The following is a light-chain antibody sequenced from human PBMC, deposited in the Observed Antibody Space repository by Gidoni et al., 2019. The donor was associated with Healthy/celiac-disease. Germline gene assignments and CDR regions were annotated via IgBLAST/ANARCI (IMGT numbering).Light chain of an antibody. J-gene: IGKJ4*01. CDR3: QQRSNWPPELT. CDR1: QSVSSY. V-gene: IGKV3-11*01. Sequence: EIVLPQSPATLSLSPGERATLSCRASQSVSSYLAWYQQKPGQAPRLLIYDASNRATGIPARFSGSGSGTDFTLTISSLEPEDFAVYYCQQRSNWPPELTFXGXTKVEIK. CDR2: DAS.